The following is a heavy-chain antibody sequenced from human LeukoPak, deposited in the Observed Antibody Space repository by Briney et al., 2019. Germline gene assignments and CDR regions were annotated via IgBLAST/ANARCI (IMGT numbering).Heavy chain of an antibody. CDR2: ISAYNGNT. Sequence: ASVKVSCKASGYTFTSYGISWVRQAPGQGLEWMGWISAYNGNTNYAQKLQGRVTMTTDTSTSTAYMELRSLRSDDTAVYYCARADYVWGSYRYTVYFDYWGQGTLVTVSS. D-gene: IGHD3-16*02. V-gene: IGHV1-18*01. CDR3: ARADYVWGSYRYTVYFDY. CDR1: GYTFTSYG. J-gene: IGHJ4*02.